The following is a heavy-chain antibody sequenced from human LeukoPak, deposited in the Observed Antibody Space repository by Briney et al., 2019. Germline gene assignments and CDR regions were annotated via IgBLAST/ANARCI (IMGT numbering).Heavy chain of an antibody. CDR2: INPNSGGT. J-gene: IGHJ4*02. V-gene: IGHV1-2*02. CDR3: ARAYPHRDEGYYFEY. CDR1: GYTFTGYY. Sequence: GASLKVSCEASGYTFTGYYMHWVRQAPGQGREWMGGINPNSGGTNYAQKIQGRVTMTRDTSISTAYTELSRLRSDDTAVYYCARAYPHRDEGYYFEYWGQGTLVTVSS.